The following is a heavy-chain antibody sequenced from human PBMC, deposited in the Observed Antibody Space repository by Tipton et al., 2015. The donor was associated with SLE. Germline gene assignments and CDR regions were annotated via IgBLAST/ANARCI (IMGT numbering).Heavy chain of an antibody. D-gene: IGHD3-10*01. CDR2: TYRRGAT. Sequence: TLSLTCTVSGGSISSHNWSWIRRPAGKGLEWIGVTYRRGATNYNPSLTSRVTMSVDTSKNQFSLELRSVMAADTAVYYCARGAKERITLVRVRPYYFDYWGQGSLVTVSS. J-gene: IGHJ4*01. CDR3: ARGAKERITLVRVRPYYFDY. V-gene: IGHV4-4*07. CDR1: GGSISSHN.